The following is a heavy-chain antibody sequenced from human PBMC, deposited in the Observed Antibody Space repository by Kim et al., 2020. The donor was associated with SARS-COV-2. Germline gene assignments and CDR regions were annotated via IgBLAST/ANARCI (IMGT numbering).Heavy chain of an antibody. CDR1: GYTFTSYG. V-gene: IGHV1-18*04. D-gene: IGHD6-13*01. CDR2: ISAYNGNT. CDR3: ARLGAPTSSSWPYYYYYYGMDV. Sequence: ASVKVSCKASGYTFTSYGISWVRQAPGQGLEWMGWISAYNGNTNYAQKLQGRVTMTTDTSTSTAYMELRSLRSDDTAVYYCARLGAPTSSSWPYYYYYYGMDVWGQGTTVTVSS. J-gene: IGHJ6*02.